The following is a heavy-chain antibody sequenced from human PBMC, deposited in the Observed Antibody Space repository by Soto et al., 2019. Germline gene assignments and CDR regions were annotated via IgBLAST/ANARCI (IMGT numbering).Heavy chain of an antibody. V-gene: IGHV4-59*08. CDR1: GGSIRSYY. CDR3: ARRGTPVAPFVY. J-gene: IGHJ4*02. CDR2: IYYSGST. Sequence: QVQLQESGPGLVEPSETLSLTCTVSGGSIRSYYWSWIRQPPGKGLEWIGNIYYSGSTNYNPSLKSRXXLXVXXSTNQFSLKLSSVTAADTAVYYCARRGTPVAPFVYWGQGTLVTVSS. D-gene: IGHD4-17*01.